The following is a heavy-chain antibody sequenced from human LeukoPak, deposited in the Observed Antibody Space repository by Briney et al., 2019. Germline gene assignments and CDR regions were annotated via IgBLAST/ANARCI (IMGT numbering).Heavy chain of an antibody. CDR2: MNPNSGNT. CDR1: GYTFTSYD. Sequence: ASVKVSCKASGYTFTSYDINWVRQATGQGLEWMGWMNPNSGNTGYAQKFQGRVTITRNTSISTAYMELSSLRSEDTAVYYCARKSERFWSSSLPYYYMDVWGKGTTVTVSS. V-gene: IGHV1-8*01. CDR3: ARKSERFWSSSLPYYYMDV. D-gene: IGHD3-3*01. J-gene: IGHJ6*03.